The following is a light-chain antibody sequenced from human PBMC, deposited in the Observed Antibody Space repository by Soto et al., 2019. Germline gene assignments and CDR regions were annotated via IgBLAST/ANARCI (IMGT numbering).Light chain of an antibody. V-gene: IGKV3-20*01. CDR3: LLHVISPRP. J-gene: IGKJ1*01. CDR2: GAS. CDR1: QSVSSSY. Sequence: PEGRAILSCRASQSVSSSYLAWYQQKPGQAPRLLIYGASSRATGIPDSFSGSGSRTDLSPASALLQPQDSALYRSLLHVISPRPVARGIKVDIK.